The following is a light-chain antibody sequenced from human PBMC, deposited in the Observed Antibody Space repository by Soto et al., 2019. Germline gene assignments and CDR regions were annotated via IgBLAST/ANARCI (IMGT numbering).Light chain of an antibody. J-gene: IGKJ2*01. CDR1: QSLTGNY. CDR3: LHYGGSPWT. CDR2: GVS. V-gene: IGKV3-20*01. Sequence: EIVLTQSPGTLSLSPGERATLSCRASQSLTGNYLAWFQQRPGQAPRLLFYGVSSRATGIPDRFSGSGSGTDFTLTISSLEPADFAVHYCLHYGGSPWTFGQGTKLEIK.